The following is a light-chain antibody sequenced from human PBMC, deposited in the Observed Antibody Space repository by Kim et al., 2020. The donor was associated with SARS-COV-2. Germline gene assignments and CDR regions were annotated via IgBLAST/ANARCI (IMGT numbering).Light chain of an antibody. J-gene: IGKJ1*01. CDR3: LLYSPSSWT. Sequence: ENVLTQSPGTLSLSPGERATLSCRASQSVNINYFTWYQQKPGQAPRLLIYGASRRATGVPDRFSGSGSGADFTLTISRLEPEDFAVYYCLLYSPSSWTFGQTTKVGIK. CDR1: QSVNINY. V-gene: IGKV3-20*01. CDR2: GAS.